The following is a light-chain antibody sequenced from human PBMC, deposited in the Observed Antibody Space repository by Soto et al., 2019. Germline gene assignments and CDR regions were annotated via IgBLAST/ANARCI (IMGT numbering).Light chain of an antibody. CDR1: SADVGGYNF. CDR2: EVS. CDR3: ASYAGSQNYV. V-gene: IGLV2-8*01. J-gene: IGLJ1*01. Sequence: QSVLTQPPSASGSLGQSVTISCTGTSADVGGYNFVSWYQQHPGKAPKLMIFEVSQRPSGVPDRFSGSKSGNTASLTVSEFQAEDEADYYCASYAGSQNYVFGTGTKVTVL.